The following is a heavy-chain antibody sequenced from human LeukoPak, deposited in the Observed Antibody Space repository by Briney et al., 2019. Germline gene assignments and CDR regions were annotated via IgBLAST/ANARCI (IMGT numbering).Heavy chain of an antibody. Sequence: GASVKVSCKASGYTFTSYGISWVRQAPGQGLEWMGWINTNTGNPTYAQGFTGRFVFSLDTSVSTAYLQISSLKAEDTAVYYCARDCVSYCSSTSCYRDYYYMDVWGKGTTVTVSS. V-gene: IGHV7-4-1*02. J-gene: IGHJ6*03. CDR3: ARDCVSYCSSTSCYRDYYYMDV. CDR2: INTNTGNP. CDR1: GYTFTSYG. D-gene: IGHD2-2*02.